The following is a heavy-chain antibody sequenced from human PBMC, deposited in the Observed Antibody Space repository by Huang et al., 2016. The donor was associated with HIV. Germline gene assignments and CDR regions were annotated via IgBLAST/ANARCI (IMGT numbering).Heavy chain of an antibody. J-gene: IGHJ6*02. CDR2: VYFLGNT. CDR3: AREVRSVDTDRPDGYYYRGLDV. CDR1: GTSMTSSTFY. D-gene: IGHD2-2*03. Sequence: QLRESGPGLVTPSETLSLTCSASGTSMTSSTFYWGWFRPPPGRGLEGVGSVYFLGNTYYNPALNSRVTISRDTANKQYSRRLTTVTAADTAVYFCAREVRSVDTDRPDGYYYRGLDVWGQGTTVIVSS. V-gene: IGHV4-39*02.